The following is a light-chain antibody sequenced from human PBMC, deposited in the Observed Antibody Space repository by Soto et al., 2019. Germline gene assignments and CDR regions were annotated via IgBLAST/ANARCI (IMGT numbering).Light chain of an antibody. CDR1: QSIGSSY. J-gene: IGKJ1*01. Sequence: EIVLTQSPGTLSLSPGERATLSCRASQSIGSSYLAWHQQKSGQAPSLLIYVASNRATGIPDRFSGSGSGTDFTLTISRLEPEDFGVYYCQQYGSSPWTFGQGTKVEIK. V-gene: IGKV3-20*01. CDR2: VAS. CDR3: QQYGSSPWT.